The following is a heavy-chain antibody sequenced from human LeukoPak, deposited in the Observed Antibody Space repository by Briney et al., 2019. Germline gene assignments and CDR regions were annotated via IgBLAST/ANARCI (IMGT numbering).Heavy chain of an antibody. CDR2: IKQDGSEK. Sequence: GGSLRLSCAVSGFSVSGYWMTWVRQAPGKGLEWVANIKQDGSEKNYVDSVKGRFTISRDNAENSLFLQMNSLRVEDTAVYYCAREWQGGIAAAGTRIEGGYWGQGTLVAVSS. CDR3: AREWQGGIAAAGTRIEGGY. CDR1: GFSVSGYW. D-gene: IGHD6-13*01. V-gene: IGHV3-7*01. J-gene: IGHJ4*02.